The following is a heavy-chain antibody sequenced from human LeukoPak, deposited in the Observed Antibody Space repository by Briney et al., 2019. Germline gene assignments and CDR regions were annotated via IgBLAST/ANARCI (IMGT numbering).Heavy chain of an antibody. Sequence: SETLSLTCTVYGGSISTYYWSWIRQTPGKGLEWIGYILYIVTTTNYNPSLKSPLTISVDTSKNQFSLKLSSVTAADTAIYFSARVADWNDFVYWGQGTLVTVSS. V-gene: IGHV4-59*01. D-gene: IGHD1-1*01. CDR2: ILYIVTTT. CDR1: GGSISTYY. CDR3: ARVADWNDFVY. J-gene: IGHJ4*02.